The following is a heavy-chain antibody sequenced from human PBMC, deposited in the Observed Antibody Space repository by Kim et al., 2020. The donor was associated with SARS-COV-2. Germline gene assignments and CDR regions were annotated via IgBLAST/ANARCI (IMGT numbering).Heavy chain of an antibody. V-gene: IGHV4-39*01. CDR2: IYYSGST. J-gene: IGHJ4*02. CDR3: ARRGGPIAAAGTVVGTSPFDY. CDR1: GGSISSSSYY. Sequence: SETLSLTCTVSGGSISSSSYYWGWIRQPPGKGLEWIGSIYYSGSTYYNPSLKSRVTISVDTSKNQFSLKLSSVTAADTAVYYCARRGGPIAAAGTVVGTSPFDYWGQGTLVTVSS. D-gene: IGHD6-13*01.